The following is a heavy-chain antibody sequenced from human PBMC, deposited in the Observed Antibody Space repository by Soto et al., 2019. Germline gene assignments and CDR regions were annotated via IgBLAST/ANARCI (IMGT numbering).Heavy chain of an antibody. V-gene: IGHV4-34*01. CDR2: INHSGST. J-gene: IGHJ6*03. Sequence: SETMSLTCAVYGGCFSVYYWTWIRQPPGKGLEWIGEINHSGSTNYNPSLKSRVTISVDTSKNQFSLKLSSVTAADTAVYYCARTRITIFGVVGPYYYYYMDVWGKGTTVTVSS. CDR1: GGCFSVYY. CDR3: ARTRITIFGVVGPYYYYYMDV. D-gene: IGHD3-3*01.